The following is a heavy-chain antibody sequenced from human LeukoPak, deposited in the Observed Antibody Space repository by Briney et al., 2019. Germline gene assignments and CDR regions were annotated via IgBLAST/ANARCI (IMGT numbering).Heavy chain of an antibody. J-gene: IGHJ5*02. CDR3: ANGGTYSSGP. D-gene: IGHD3-22*01. CDR1: GFTFGDYA. Sequence: GRSLRLSCAASGFTFGDYAMSWFRQAPGKGLEWVATIKPDGSAQYYVDSVKGRFTISRDNAKNSLFLQINSLRAEDTAVYYCANGGTYSSGPWGQGTLVTVSS. V-gene: IGHV3-7*01. CDR2: IKPDGSAQ.